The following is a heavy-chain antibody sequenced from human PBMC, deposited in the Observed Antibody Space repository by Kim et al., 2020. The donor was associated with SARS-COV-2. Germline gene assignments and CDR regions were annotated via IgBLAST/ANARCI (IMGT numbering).Heavy chain of an antibody. CDR3: ARDRGGTGAVFDY. J-gene: IGHJ4*02. Sequence: ADCVKGRFTISRDNSKNTVYLQMNSLRVEETAVYFCARDRGGTGAVFDYWGQGTLVTVSS. D-gene: IGHD3-16*01. V-gene: IGHV3-53*01.